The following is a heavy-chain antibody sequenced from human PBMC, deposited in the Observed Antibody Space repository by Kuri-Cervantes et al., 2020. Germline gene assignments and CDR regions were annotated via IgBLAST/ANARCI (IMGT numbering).Heavy chain of an antibody. Sequence: GGSLRLSCAASGFTFSDYYMSWIRQAPGKGLEWVSYISSSGSTIYYADSVKGRFTISRDNAKNSLYLQMSSLRAEDTAVYYCARDCSPDTAMVFRWHWGQGTLVTVSS. CDR1: GFTFSDYY. V-gene: IGHV3-11*04. CDR2: ISSSGSTI. D-gene: IGHD5-18*01. CDR3: ARDCSPDTAMVFRWH. J-gene: IGHJ4*02.